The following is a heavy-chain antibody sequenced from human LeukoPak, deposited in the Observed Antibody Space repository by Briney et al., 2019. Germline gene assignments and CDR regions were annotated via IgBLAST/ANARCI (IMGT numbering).Heavy chain of an antibody. V-gene: IGHV1-8*01. Sequence: ASVKVSCKASGYTFTSYDINWVRQATGQGLEGMGWMNPNSGNTGYAQKFQGRVTMTRNTSISTAYMELSSLRSEDTAVYYCARGASIAAPEDYYYYYYMDVWGKGTTVTISS. CDR1: GYTFTSYD. D-gene: IGHD1-14*01. CDR3: ARGASIAAPEDYYYYYYMDV. J-gene: IGHJ6*03. CDR2: MNPNSGNT.